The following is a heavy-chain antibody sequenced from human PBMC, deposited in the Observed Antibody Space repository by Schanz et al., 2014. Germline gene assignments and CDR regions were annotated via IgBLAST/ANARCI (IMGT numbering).Heavy chain of an antibody. CDR1: GYPFTNYY. V-gene: IGHV1-46*01. CDR3: ARGSLAGYVALLMAANYY. Sequence: QVHLEQSGPEVKKPGASVKLSCRASGYPFTNYYIHWVRQAPGQGLEWMGIVNPGGGSTSVAQRFQTRVTLTRDTSTGTAYLGLTRLRFEDTAVYYCARGSLAGYVALLMAANYYWGQGTLLTVSS. J-gene: IGHJ4*02. CDR2: VNPGGGST. D-gene: IGHD2-15*01.